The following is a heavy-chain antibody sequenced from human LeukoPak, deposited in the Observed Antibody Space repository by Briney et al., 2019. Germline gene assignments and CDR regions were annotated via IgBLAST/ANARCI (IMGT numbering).Heavy chain of an antibody. V-gene: IGHV1-18*01. CDR1: GYTFTSYG. J-gene: IGHJ4*02. Sequence: ASVNVSCKASGYTFTSYGISWVRQAPGQGLEWMGWISAYNGNTNYAQKLQGRVTMTTDTSTSTAYMELRSLRSDDTAVYYCARASLDRSGASCCQDYWGQGILVTVSS. CDR2: ISAYNGNT. D-gene: IGHD2-15*01. CDR3: ARASLDRSGASCCQDY.